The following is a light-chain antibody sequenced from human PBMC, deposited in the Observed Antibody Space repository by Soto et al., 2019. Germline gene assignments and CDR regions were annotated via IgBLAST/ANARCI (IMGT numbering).Light chain of an antibody. CDR2: KAS. CDR1: QSINCW. J-gene: IGKJ2*01. Sequence: DIQLTQSPSTLSASVGDRVTITCRASQSINCWLAWYQQRPGKAPKLLIYKASSLQSGVPSRFSGSGSGTEFTLTISRLQPDDFATYYCQQYDTYPHAFGQGTKLEIK. CDR3: QQYDTYPHA. V-gene: IGKV1-5*03.